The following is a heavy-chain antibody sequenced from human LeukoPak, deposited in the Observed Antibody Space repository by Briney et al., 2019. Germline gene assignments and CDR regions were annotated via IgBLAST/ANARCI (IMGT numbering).Heavy chain of an antibody. CDR2: ISGSGGST. CDR3: AKDAEMATITSGDY. V-gene: IGHV3-23*01. CDR1: GFTFSSYS. D-gene: IGHD5-12*01. J-gene: IGHJ4*02. Sequence: PGGSLRLSCAVSGFTFSSYSMSWVRQAPGKGLEWVSAISGSGGSTYYADSVKGRFTISRDNSKNTLYLQMNSLRAEDTAVYYCAKDAEMATITSGDYWGQGTLVTVSS.